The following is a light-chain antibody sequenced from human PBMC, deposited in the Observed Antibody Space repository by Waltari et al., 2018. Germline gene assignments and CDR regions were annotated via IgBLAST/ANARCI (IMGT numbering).Light chain of an antibody. Sequence: SSELTQDPAVSVALGQTVRITCQGDSLRSSYASWYQQKPGQAPVLVIYGKNNRPPGIPDRFSGSSSGNTASLTITGAQAEDEADYYCNSRDSSGNHLEVFGGGTKLTVL. J-gene: IGLJ2*01. CDR2: GKN. V-gene: IGLV3-19*01. CDR3: NSRDSSGNHLEV. CDR1: SLRSSY.